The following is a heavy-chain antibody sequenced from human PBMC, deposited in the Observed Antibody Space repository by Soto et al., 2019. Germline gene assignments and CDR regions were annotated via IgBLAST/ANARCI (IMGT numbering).Heavy chain of an antibody. J-gene: IGHJ4*02. CDR3: AREPEDGVPGDF. CDR1: GYTFTSHT. CDR2: IIVSHGRP. D-gene: IGHD3-3*01. Sequence: QVQLVQSGAEVKEPGASVKVSCKASGYTFTSHTIHWARQAPGQGLEWMGWIIVSHGRPRIAPHFQGRVTLTTDTSATTAYMELNSLTSEDTEVYFCAREPEDGVPGDFWGQGTLVVVSS. V-gene: IGHV1-3*01.